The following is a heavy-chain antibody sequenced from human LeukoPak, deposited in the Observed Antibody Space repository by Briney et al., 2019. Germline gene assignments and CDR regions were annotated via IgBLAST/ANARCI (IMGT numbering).Heavy chain of an antibody. CDR2: IYTSGST. D-gene: IGHD5-24*01. J-gene: IGHJ5*02. CDR3: ARVEVEHGYNLNWFDP. CDR1: GGSISIGSYY. V-gene: IGHV4-61*02. Sequence: SETLSLTCTVSGGSISIGSYYWGWIRQPAGTGLEWIGRIYTSGSTNYNPSLKSRVTISVDTSKNQFSLKLSSVTAADTAVYYCARVEVEHGYNLNWFDPWGQGTLVTVSS.